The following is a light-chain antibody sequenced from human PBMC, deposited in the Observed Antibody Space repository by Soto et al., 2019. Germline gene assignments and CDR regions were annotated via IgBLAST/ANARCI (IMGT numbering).Light chain of an antibody. CDR3: SSFTSSSAWV. V-gene: IGLV2-14*01. Sequence: QSALTQPASVSGSPGQSITISCTGTSSDVGAYNLVSWYQHHPGKTPKLLIYEVSNRPSGVSNRFSASKSGSTASLMISGLQAEDEAHYYCSSFTSSSAWVFGGGTKVTVL. CDR2: EVS. J-gene: IGLJ3*02. CDR1: SSDVGAYNL.